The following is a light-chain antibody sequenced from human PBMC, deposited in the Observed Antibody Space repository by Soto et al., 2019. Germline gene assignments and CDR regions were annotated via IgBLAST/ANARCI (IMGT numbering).Light chain of an antibody. V-gene: IGKV3-11*01. CDR2: DAY. Sequence: FFLTHSPVTLSNSPGERATLSCRASQSFRGLLAWYQQKPGQAPRLLIYDAYNRATGIPPRFSGSGSGTDFTLTISSLEPEDSAVYYCQQRHTWPITFGQGTRLAIK. CDR1: QSFRGL. J-gene: IGKJ5*01. CDR3: QQRHTWPIT.